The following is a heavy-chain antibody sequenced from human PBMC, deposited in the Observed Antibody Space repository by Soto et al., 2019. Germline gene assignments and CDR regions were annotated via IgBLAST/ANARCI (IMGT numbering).Heavy chain of an antibody. J-gene: IGHJ6*02. D-gene: IGHD3-16*01. CDR1: GFDFSTYA. Sequence: EGQLLESGGGLVQPGGSLRLSCAASGFDFSTYAMTWVRQAPGKGLEWVSTTDASGGGKYYGDSVKGRFIISRDNSKNTLSLHMSSLRAEDTAVYYCAKEGGRPHSTFVLAYYYGVDVWGQGTTVTVSS. CDR3: AKEGGRPHSTFVLAYYYGVDV. CDR2: TDASGGGK. V-gene: IGHV3-23*01.